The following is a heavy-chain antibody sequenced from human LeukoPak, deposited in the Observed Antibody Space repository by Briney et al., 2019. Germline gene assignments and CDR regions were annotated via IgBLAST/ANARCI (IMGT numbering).Heavy chain of an antibody. Sequence: PSETLSLTCAVYGASFSGYYWSWIRQSPGKGLEWIGEVNHSGTINYNPSLKSRVTISVDTSKNQFSLKLSSVTAADTAVYYCARGLHLWGYWGQGTLVTVSS. CDR3: ARGLHLWGY. V-gene: IGHV4-34*01. D-gene: IGHD7-27*01. CDR1: GASFSGYY. J-gene: IGHJ4*02. CDR2: VNHSGTI.